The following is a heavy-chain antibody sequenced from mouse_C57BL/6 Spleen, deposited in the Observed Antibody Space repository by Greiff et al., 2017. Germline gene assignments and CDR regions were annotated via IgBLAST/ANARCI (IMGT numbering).Heavy chain of an antibody. CDR2: IYPGDGDT. J-gene: IGHJ3*01. CDR3: ARRYSNYGGFAY. V-gene: IGHV1-82*01. Sequence: QVQLQQSGPELVKPGASVKISCKASGYAFSSSWMNWVKQRPGKGLEWIGRIYPGDGDTNYNGKFKGKATLTADKSSSTAYMQLSSLTSEDSAVYFCARRYSNYGGFAYWGQGTLVTVSA. CDR1: GYAFSSSW. D-gene: IGHD2-5*01.